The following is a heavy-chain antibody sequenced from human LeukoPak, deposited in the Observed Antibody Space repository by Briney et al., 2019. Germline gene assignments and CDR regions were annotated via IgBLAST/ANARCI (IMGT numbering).Heavy chain of an antibody. CDR1: GFTFSGSA. D-gene: IGHD3-9*01. CDR3: ARILGGHSDIFTGLPVRYFDY. J-gene: IGHJ4*02. Sequence: GGSLRLSCAASGFTFSGSAMHWVRQASGKGLEWVGRIRSKANSYATAYAASVKGRFTISRDDSKNTAYLQMNSLKTEDTAVYYCARILGGHSDIFTGLPVRYFDYWGQGILVTVSS. V-gene: IGHV3-73*01. CDR2: IRSKANSYAT.